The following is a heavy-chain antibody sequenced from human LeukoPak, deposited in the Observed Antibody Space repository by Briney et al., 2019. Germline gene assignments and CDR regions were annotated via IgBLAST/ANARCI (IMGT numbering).Heavy chain of an antibody. CDR1: GFIFINAW. V-gene: IGHV3-7*01. Sequence: GGSLRLSCAASGFIFINAWMNWVRQAPGKGLEWVASIKHNGGEKYYVDSVKGRFTISRDNAKNSLYLEMSSLRVEDTAVYYCARDRGWRSSGYYLYHFDYWGQGTLVTFAS. D-gene: IGHD3-22*01. CDR2: IKHNGGEK. CDR3: ARDRGWRSSGYYLYHFDY. J-gene: IGHJ4*02.